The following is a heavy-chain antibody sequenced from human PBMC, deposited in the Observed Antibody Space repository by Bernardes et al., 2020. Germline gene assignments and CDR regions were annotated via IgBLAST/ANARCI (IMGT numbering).Heavy chain of an antibody. CDR1: GFTFSNAW. D-gene: IGHD6-6*01. J-gene: IGHJ4*02. V-gene: IGHV3-15*07. Sequence: GGSLRLSCAASGFTFSNAWMNWVRQAPGKGLEWVGRIKSKTDGGTTDYAAPVKGRFTISRDDSKNTLYLQMNSLKTEDTAVYYCTTGLYSSSSGGHDYWGQGTLVTVSS. CDR2: IKSKTDGGTT. CDR3: TTGLYSSSSGGHDY.